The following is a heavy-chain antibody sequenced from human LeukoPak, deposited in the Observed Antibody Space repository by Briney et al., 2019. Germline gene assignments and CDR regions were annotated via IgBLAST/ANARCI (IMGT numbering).Heavy chain of an antibody. CDR1: GFTFSSYG. J-gene: IGHJ3*02. V-gene: IGHV3-30*02. CDR3: ALLSDILTTTYKGDAFDI. D-gene: IGHD3-9*01. CDR2: IRYDGSNK. Sequence: PGGSLRPSCAASGFTFSSYGMHWVRQAPGKGLEWVAFIRYDGSNKYYADSVKGRFTISRDNSKNTLYLQMNSLRAEDTAVYYCALLSDILTTTYKGDAFDIWGQGRMVTVYS.